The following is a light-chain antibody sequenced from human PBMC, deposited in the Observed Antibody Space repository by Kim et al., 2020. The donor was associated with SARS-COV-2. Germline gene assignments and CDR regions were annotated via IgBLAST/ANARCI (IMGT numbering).Light chain of an antibody. CDR3: QQYSNSVALS. Sequence: EIVLTQSPGTLSLSPGETATLSCRASQNLISNYLAWYQQKPGQAPRLLIYSASSRATVIPDRFSGSGSGTDFTLTISRLEPEDFAVYHCQQYSNSVALSFGGGTKVEIK. CDR1: QNLISNY. J-gene: IGKJ4*01. CDR2: SAS. V-gene: IGKV3-20*01.